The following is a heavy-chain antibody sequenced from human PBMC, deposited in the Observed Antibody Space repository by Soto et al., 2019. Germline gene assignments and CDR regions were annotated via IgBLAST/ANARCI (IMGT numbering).Heavy chain of an antibody. D-gene: IGHD4-17*01. Sequence: GGALRISCSASGITVNDAYLSWVRQVPGKGLQWVSIIYKEGTTRYADSVKGRFTIHRDTSKNTVYLQMNRLSADDTAVYYCARAATVTTIFDSWGQGTLVIVFS. V-gene: IGHV3-66*01. CDR3: ARAATVTTIFDS. J-gene: IGHJ4*02. CDR2: IYKEGTT. CDR1: GITVNDAY.